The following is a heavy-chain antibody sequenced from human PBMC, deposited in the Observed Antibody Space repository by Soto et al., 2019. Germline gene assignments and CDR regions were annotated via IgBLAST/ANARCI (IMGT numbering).Heavy chain of an antibody. Sequence: GGSLRLSCAASGFTFSNAWMSWVRQAPGKGLEWVGRIKSKTDGGTTDYAAPVKGRFTISRDDSKNTLYLQMNSLKTEDTAVYYCTTEWLVMFAYDYWGQGTLVTVSS. D-gene: IGHD6-19*01. CDR3: TTEWLVMFAYDY. CDR2: IKSKTDGGTT. CDR1: GFTFSNAW. J-gene: IGHJ4*02. V-gene: IGHV3-15*01.